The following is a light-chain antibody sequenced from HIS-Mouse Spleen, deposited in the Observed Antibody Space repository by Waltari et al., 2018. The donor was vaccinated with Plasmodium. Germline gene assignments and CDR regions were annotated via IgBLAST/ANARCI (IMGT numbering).Light chain of an antibody. CDR2: EDS. V-gene: IGLV3-10*01. Sequence: SYELTQPPSVSVSPGQTARITCPGDALPKKYAYWYQQKSGQAPVLVIYEDSKRPSGIPERFAGSRAGTMATWTISGAQVEDEADYYCYSTDSSGNHRVFGGGTKLTVL. CDR1: ALPKKY. J-gene: IGLJ3*02. CDR3: YSTDSSGNHRV.